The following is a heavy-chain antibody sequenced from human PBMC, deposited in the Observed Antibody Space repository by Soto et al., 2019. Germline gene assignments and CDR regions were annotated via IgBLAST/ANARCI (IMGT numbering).Heavy chain of an antibody. Sequence: QVQLVQSGAEVKKPGSSVKVSCKASVGTFSSYAISWVRQAPGQGLEWMGGIIPIFGTANYAQKFQGRVTISADESTSTAYMELSSLRSEDTAVYYCASALVPAADGELWYGEHFDYWGQGTLVTVSS. V-gene: IGHV1-69*12. CDR1: VGTFSSYA. CDR3: ASALVPAADGELWYGEHFDY. J-gene: IGHJ4*02. D-gene: IGHD2-2*01. CDR2: IIPIFGTA.